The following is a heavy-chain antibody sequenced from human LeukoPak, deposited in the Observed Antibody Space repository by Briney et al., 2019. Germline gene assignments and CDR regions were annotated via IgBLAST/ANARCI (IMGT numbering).Heavy chain of an antibody. Sequence: PGGSLRLSCAASGSTFSSYSMNWVRQAPGKGLEWVSSISSSSSYIYYADSVKGRFTISRDNAKNSLYLQMNSLRAEDTAVYYCARSRGYSGYDMDYWGQGTLVTVSS. V-gene: IGHV3-21*01. D-gene: IGHD5-12*01. CDR2: ISSSSSYI. CDR1: GSTFSSYS. J-gene: IGHJ4*02. CDR3: ARSRGYSGYDMDY.